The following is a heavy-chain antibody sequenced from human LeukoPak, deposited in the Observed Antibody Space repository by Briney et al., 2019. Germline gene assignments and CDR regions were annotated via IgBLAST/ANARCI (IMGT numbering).Heavy chain of an antibody. CDR2: INPNSGRT. CDR1: GYTFTGYY. J-gene: IGHJ6*03. D-gene: IGHD6-13*01. V-gene: IGHV1-2*02. CDR3: ARSRKGISPYYYYYMDV. Sequence: ASVKVSCKASGYTFTGYYMHWVRQAPGQGLEWMGWINPNSGRTNYAQKFQGRVTMTRDTSISTAYMELNRLRSDDTAVYYCARSRKGISPYYYYYMDVWGKGATVTVSS.